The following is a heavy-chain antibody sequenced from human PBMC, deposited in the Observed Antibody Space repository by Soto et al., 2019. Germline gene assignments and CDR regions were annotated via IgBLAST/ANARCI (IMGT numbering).Heavy chain of an antibody. CDR3: ARRLPPSAAGYDYYYGMDV. D-gene: IGHD6-13*01. J-gene: IGHJ6*02. CDR2: INHSGST. V-gene: IGHV4-34*01. Sequence: SETLSLTCAVYGGSFSGYCWSWIRQPPGKGLEWIGEINHSGSTNYNPSLKSRVTISVDTSKNQFSLKLSSVTAADTAVYYCARRLPPSAAGYDYYYGMDVWGQGTTVTVSS. CDR1: GGSFSGYC.